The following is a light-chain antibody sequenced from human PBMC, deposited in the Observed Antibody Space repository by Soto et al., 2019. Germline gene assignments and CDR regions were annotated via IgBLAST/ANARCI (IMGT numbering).Light chain of an antibody. CDR1: QSVSSN. V-gene: IGKV3-15*01. J-gene: IGKJ1*01. Sequence: EIVITQSPATLSVSPGERAALSCRASQSVSSNLAWYQQKPGQAPRLLIYGASTRATGIPARFSGSGSGTEFTLTISSLEAEDFAVYYCQQRRSWPRAFGQGTKVDI. CDR2: GAS. CDR3: QQRRSWPRA.